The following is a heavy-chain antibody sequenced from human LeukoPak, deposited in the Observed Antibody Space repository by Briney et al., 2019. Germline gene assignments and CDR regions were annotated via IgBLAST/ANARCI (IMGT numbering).Heavy chain of an antibody. Sequence: SETLSLTCTVSGGSISSYYWSWIRQPAGKGLEWIGRIYTSGSTNYNPSLKSRVTMSVDTSKNQFSLKLSSVTAADTAVYYCARDLYYYDSSGYYYDAFDIWGQGTMVTVSS. CDR3: ARDLYYYDSSGYYYDAFDI. V-gene: IGHV4-4*07. CDR1: GGSISSYY. CDR2: IYTSGST. J-gene: IGHJ3*02. D-gene: IGHD3-22*01.